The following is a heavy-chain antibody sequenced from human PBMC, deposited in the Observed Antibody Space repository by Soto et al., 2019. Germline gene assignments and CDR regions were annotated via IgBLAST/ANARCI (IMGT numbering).Heavy chain of an antibody. D-gene: IGHD4-4*01. CDR3: ARVKTPSIPRGAFDI. CDR1: GFTVSSNY. Sequence: GGSLRLSCAASGFTVSSNYMSWVRQAPGKGLEWVAVISYDGSNKYYADSVKGRFTISRDNSKNTLYLQMNSLRAEDTAVYYCARVKTPSIPRGAFDIWGQGTMVTVSS. CDR2: ISYDGSNK. V-gene: IGHV3-30-3*01. J-gene: IGHJ3*02.